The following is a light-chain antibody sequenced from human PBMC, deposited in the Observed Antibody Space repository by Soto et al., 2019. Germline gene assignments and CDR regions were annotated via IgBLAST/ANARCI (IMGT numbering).Light chain of an antibody. J-gene: IGKJ1*01. CDR1: QSISSW. CDR2: DAS. CDR3: QQYNSYTWT. V-gene: IGKV1-5*01. Sequence: IQMTQSPSTLSASVGDRVTITCRASQSISSWLAWYQQKPGKAPKLLIYDASSLESGVPSGFSGSGSGTEFTLTISSLQPDDFATYYCQQYNSYTWTFGRGTKV.